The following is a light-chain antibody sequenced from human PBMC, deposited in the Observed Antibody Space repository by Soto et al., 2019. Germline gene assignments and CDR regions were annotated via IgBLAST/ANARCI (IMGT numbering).Light chain of an antibody. CDR2: EVS. CDR3: SSYTSSSTLV. V-gene: IGLV2-14*01. Sequence: QYALTQPASVSGSPGQSITISCTGTSSDVGGYNYVSWYQQHPGKAPKLMIYEVSHRPSGVSNRFSGSKSGNTASLTISGLQAEDEADYYCSSYTSSSTLVFGTGTKLTVL. CDR1: SSDVGGYNY. J-gene: IGLJ1*01.